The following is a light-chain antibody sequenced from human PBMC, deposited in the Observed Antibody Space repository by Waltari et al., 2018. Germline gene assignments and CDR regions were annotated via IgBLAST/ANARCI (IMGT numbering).Light chain of an antibody. Sequence: QSALTQPASVSGSPGQSMTIFCTGSTTDGGGYNFVSWYQHPPGKAPKLIIYEVTKRPSGVSTRFSGSKSGNTASLTISGLQAEDEADYYCHSYTGSRTYVFGTGTKVTVL. CDR1: TTDGGGYNF. CDR3: HSYTGSRTYV. J-gene: IGLJ1*01. V-gene: IGLV2-14*01. CDR2: EVT.